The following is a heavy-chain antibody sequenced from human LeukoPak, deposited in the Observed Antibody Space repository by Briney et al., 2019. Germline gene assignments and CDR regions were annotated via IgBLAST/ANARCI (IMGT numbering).Heavy chain of an antibody. D-gene: IGHD1-26*01. CDR2: ISNDGSNQ. CDR1: GFTFSTYG. Sequence: AGRSLRLSCAASGFTFSTYGMDWVRQAPGKGLEWVAVISNDGSNQDYVDFVKGRFTISRDNSKNTLYLQMNSLRAEDTAIYYCVKGASGRYFGAFDIWGQGTMVTVSS. J-gene: IGHJ3*02. CDR3: VKGASGRYFGAFDI. V-gene: IGHV3-30*18.